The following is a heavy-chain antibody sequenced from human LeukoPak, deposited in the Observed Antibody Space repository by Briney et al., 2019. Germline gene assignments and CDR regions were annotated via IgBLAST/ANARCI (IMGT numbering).Heavy chain of an antibody. J-gene: IGHJ4*02. Sequence: SETLSLTCNVSGDSISRSRHFWAWIRQSPGRGLEWIGYIYNSGSTYYNPSLKSRVTISVDTSKNQFSLKLCSVTAADTAVYYCARQGYYGSGSYYISPKFDYWGQGTLVTVSS. CDR3: ARQGYYGSGSYYISPKFDY. V-gene: IGHV4-39*01. CDR1: GDSISRSRHF. CDR2: IYNSGST. D-gene: IGHD3-10*01.